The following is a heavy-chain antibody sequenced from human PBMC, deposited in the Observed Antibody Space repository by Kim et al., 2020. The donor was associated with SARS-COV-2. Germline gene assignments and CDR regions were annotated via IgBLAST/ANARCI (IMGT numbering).Heavy chain of an antibody. Sequence: GGSLRLSCATSGFTLSSYSMNWVRQSPGKGLEWVSDISGTGTMTKHADSVRGRFTISRDNAKNSLFLQMNGLRAEDTAVYYCVRENYWAFDIWGQGTMVTASS. D-gene: IGHD2-15*01. CDR2: ISGTGTMT. J-gene: IGHJ3*02. CDR3: VRENYWAFDI. CDR1: GFTLSSYS. V-gene: IGHV3-48*04.